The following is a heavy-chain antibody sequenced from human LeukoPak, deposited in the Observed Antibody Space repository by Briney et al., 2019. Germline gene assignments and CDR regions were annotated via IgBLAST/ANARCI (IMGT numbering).Heavy chain of an antibody. CDR3: ARDSSSWRQDFDY. CDR2: IYSGGST. V-gene: IGHV3-66*02. Sequence: PGGSLRLSCAASGFTVSSNYMSWVRQAPGKGLEWVSVIYSGGSTYYADSVKGRFTISRDNSKNTLYLQMNSLRAEDTAVYYCARDSSSWRQDFDYRGQGTLVTVSS. D-gene: IGHD6-13*01. CDR1: GFTVSSNY. J-gene: IGHJ4*02.